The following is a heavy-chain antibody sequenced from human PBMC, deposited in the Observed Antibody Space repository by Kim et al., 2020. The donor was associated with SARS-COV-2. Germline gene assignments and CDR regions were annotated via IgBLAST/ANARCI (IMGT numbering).Heavy chain of an antibody. Sequence: YPDSVKGRFTISRDNSKKSVYLQMRSLRAEDTAVFYCAKDPAAVPYWFFDLWGRGTPVTVSS. V-gene: IGHV3-23*01. CDR3: AKDPAAVPYWFFDL. J-gene: IGHJ2*01. D-gene: IGHD6-25*01.